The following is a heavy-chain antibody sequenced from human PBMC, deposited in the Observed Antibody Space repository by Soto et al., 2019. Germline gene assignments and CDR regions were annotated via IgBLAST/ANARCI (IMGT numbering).Heavy chain of an antibody. CDR3: LSVGVFYFDY. V-gene: IGHV4-4*02. CDR2: IYHSGSN. Sequence: QVQLQESGPGLVKPSGTLSLTCAVSGASISSYYWWSWVRQPQGKGLEWIGEIYHSGSNNYNPSLKSRLTISLDKAKNQFSLNLSSVTAADTDVYYCLSVGVFYFDYWGQGALVTVSS. CDR1: GASISSYYW. D-gene: IGHD3-16*01. J-gene: IGHJ4*02.